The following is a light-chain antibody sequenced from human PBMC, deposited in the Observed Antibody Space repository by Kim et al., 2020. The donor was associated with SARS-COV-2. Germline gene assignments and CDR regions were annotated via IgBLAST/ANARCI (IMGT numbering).Light chain of an antibody. CDR3: QQYNNWPRWT. CDR1: QSVSRD. V-gene: IGKV3-15*01. Sequence: EMVMTQSPATLSMSPGERATLSCRASQSVSRDLAWYQQKVGQAPRLLIYGASTRATGIPARFSGSGSGTEFTLTISSLQSEDFGVYYCQQYNNWPRWTFGQGTKVEIK. CDR2: GAS. J-gene: IGKJ1*01.